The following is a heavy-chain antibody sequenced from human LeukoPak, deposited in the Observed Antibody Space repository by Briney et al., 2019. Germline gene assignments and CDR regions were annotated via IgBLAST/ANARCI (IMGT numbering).Heavy chain of an antibody. CDR1: GFTFSSYS. J-gene: IGHJ4*02. D-gene: IGHD6-19*01. CDR2: ISSSSSTI. Sequence: HPGGSLRLSCAASGFTFSSYSMNWVRQAPGKGLEWVSYISSSSSTIYYADSVKGRFTISRDNAKNTLYLQMNSLRGEDTAVYYCAKDFSEGTGWYGDYWGQGTLVTVSS. V-gene: IGHV3-48*01. CDR3: AKDFSEGTGWYGDY.